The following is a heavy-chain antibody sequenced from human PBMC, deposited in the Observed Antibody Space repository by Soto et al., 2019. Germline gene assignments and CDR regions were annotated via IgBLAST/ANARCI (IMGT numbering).Heavy chain of an antibody. J-gene: IGHJ4*02. Sequence: EVQLVETGGGLIQPGGSLRLSCAASGFTVSTNYMAWIRQAPGKGLEWVSVIYAGGKIYYADSVKGRFTIPRDNSKNTLYLQMNRLRAEDTAVYSCARGGDGKNPAPFDYWGQGTLVTVSS. D-gene: IGHD3-10*01. CDR3: ARGGDGKNPAPFDY. V-gene: IGHV3-53*02. CDR1: GFTVSTNY. CDR2: IYAGGKI.